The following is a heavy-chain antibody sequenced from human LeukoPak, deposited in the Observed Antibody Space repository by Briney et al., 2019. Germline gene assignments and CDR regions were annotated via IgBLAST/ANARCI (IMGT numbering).Heavy chain of an antibody. CDR1: GGSISNYY. J-gene: IGHJ4*02. CDR2: IYTSGST. Sequence: SETLSLTCTVSGGSISNYYWSWIRQPAGKGLEWIGRIYTSGSTNYNPSLKSRVTMSVETSKNPFSLKMTSVTAADTAVYFCARDRLLYDYGGKPLFDYWGQGTLVTVSS. D-gene: IGHD4-23*01. V-gene: IGHV4-4*07. CDR3: ARDRLLYDYGGKPLFDY.